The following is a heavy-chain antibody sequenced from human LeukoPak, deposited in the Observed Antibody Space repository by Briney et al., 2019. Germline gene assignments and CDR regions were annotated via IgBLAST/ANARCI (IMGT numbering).Heavy chain of an antibody. CDR2: IKQDGSEK. J-gene: IGHJ3*02. D-gene: IGHD2-15*01. CDR3: ARDLKRKDIVVVVAAITGGAFDI. V-gene: IGHV3-7*01. CDR1: GFTFSSYW. Sequence: PGGSLRLSCAASGFTFSSYWMSWVRQAPGKGLEWVANIKQDGSEKYYADSVKGRFTISRDNAKNSLYLQMNSLRAEDTAVYYCARDLKRKDIVVVVAAITGGAFDIWGQGTMVTVSS.